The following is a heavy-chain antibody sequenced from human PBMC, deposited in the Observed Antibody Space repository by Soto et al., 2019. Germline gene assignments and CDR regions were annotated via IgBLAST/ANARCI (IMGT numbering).Heavy chain of an antibody. CDR2: TIPIFGTA. D-gene: IGHD4-17*01. Sequence: QVQLVQSGAEVKKPGSSVKVSCKASGGTFSSYAISWVRQAPGQGLEWMGGTIPIFGTANYAQKFQGRVTITADESTSTAYMELSSLRSEDTAVYYCARDYGDYVRDYYYYGMDVWGQGTTVTVSS. J-gene: IGHJ6*02. CDR1: GGTFSSYA. CDR3: ARDYGDYVRDYYYYGMDV. V-gene: IGHV1-69*01.